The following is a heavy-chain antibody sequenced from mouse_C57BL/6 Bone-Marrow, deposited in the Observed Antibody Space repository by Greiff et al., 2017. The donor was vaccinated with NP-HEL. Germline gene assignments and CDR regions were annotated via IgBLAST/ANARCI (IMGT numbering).Heavy chain of an antibody. D-gene: IGHD1-1*01. J-gene: IGHJ1*03. CDR1: GFTFSSYA. CDR2: ISSGGDYI. V-gene: IGHV5-9-1*02. CDR3: TRDKEFITTVVATYWYFDV. Sequence: DVMLVESGEGLVKPGGSLKLSCAASGFTFSSYAMSWVSQTPEKRLEWVAYISSGGDYIYYADTVKGRFTISRDNDRNTLYLQMSSLKSEDTAMYYCTRDKEFITTVVATYWYFDVWGTGTTVTVSS.